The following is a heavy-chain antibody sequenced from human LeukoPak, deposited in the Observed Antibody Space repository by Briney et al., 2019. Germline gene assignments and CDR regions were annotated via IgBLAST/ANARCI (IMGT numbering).Heavy chain of an antibody. J-gene: IGHJ5*01. V-gene: IGHV5-51*01. D-gene: IGHD2-15*01. Sequence: GESLKISCKGYGFNFTNYYIGWVRQLPGKGLEWMGIIYPGDSDTIYSPSFEGQVTISADKSITTAYLQWSSLKASDTAMYFCATSLACSGGACYPNWFDSWGQGTLVTVSS. CDR2: IYPGDSDT. CDR1: GFNFTNYY. CDR3: ATSLACSGGACYPNWFDS.